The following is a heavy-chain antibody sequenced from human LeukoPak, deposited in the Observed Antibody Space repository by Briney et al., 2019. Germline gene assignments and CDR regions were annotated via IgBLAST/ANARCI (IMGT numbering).Heavy chain of an antibody. Sequence: GESLKISCKGSGYSFTSYWIGWVRQMPGKGLEWMGIVYPGDSDTRYSPSFQGQVTISADKSISTAYLQWSSLKASDAAMYYCATSNCGGDCYSPMFDYWGQGTLVTVSS. J-gene: IGHJ4*02. CDR3: ATSNCGGDCYSPMFDY. CDR1: GYSFTSYW. D-gene: IGHD2-21*02. V-gene: IGHV5-51*01. CDR2: VYPGDSDT.